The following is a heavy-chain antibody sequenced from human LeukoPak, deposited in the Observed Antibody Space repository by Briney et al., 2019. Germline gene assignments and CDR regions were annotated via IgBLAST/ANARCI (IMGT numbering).Heavy chain of an antibody. CDR1: GFTFSSYG. J-gene: IGHJ6*02. Sequence: GGSLRLSCAAPGFTFSSYGMHWVRQAPGKGLEWVAVIWYDGSNKYYADSVKGRFTISRDNSKNTLYLQMNSLRAEDTAVYYCARGNGVCCEYYYYGMDVWGQGTTVTVSS. D-gene: IGHD2-8*01. CDR2: IWYDGSNK. V-gene: IGHV3-33*01. CDR3: ARGNGVCCEYYYYGMDV.